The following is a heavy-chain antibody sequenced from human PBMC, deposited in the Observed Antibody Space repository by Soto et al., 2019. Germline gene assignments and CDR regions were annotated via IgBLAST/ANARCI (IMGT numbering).Heavy chain of an antibody. CDR2: ISYDGSNK. V-gene: IGHV3-30-3*01. CDR1: GFTFSSYA. D-gene: IGHD3-9*01. Sequence: PGGSLRLSCAASGFTFSSYAMYWVRQAPGKGLEWVAVISYDGSNKYYADSVKGRFTISRDNSKNTLYLQMNSLRSEDTAVYYCASLTGDFDYWGQGTLVTVSS. CDR3: ASLTGDFDY. J-gene: IGHJ4*02.